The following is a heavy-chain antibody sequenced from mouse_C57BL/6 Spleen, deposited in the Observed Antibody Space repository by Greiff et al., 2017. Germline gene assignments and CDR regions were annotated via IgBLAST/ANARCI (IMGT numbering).Heavy chain of an antibody. CDR1: GYTFTSYW. Sequence: QVQLQHPGAELVRPGSSVKLSCKASGYTFTSYWMHWVKQRPIQGLEWIGNIDPSDSETHYNQKFKDKATLTVDKSSSTAYMQLSSLTSEDSAVYYCASSLYGSSYVAYWGQGTLVTVSA. J-gene: IGHJ3*01. CDR2: IDPSDSET. CDR3: ASSLYGSSYVAY. D-gene: IGHD1-1*01. V-gene: IGHV1-52*01.